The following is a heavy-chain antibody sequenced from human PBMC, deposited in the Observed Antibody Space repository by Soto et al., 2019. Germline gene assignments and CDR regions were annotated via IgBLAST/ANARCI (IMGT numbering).Heavy chain of an antibody. D-gene: IGHD2-15*01. CDR3: ARGLPRMDAFEI. Sequence: QVQLQESGPGLVKPSETLSLTCTVSGVSISSDYWTWIRQSPGKGLEWIAYTSHTGTTDYNPSLMRRVSLSLDTSKNQFALTLSSVTAADTGVYYCARGLPRMDAFEIWRQGTKVTLSP. V-gene: IGHV4-59*01. J-gene: IGHJ3*02. CDR1: GVSISSDY. CDR2: TSHTGTT.